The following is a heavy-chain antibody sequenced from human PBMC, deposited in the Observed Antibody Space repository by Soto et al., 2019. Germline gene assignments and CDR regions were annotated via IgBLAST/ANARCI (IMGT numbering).Heavy chain of an antibody. CDR3: AKSRGRRRIAARPSDY. J-gene: IGHJ4*02. Sequence: QVQLVESGGGVVQPGRSLRLSCAASGFTFSSYGMHWVRQAPGKGLEWVAVISYDGSNKYYADSVQGRFTISRDNSKNTLYLQMNSLRAEDTAVYYCAKSRGRRRIAARPSDYWGQGTLVTVSS. CDR1: GFTFSSYG. D-gene: IGHD6-6*01. CDR2: ISYDGSNK. V-gene: IGHV3-30*18.